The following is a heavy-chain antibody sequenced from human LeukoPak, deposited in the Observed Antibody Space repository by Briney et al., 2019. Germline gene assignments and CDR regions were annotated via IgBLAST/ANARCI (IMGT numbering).Heavy chain of an antibody. Sequence: GSSVKVSCKASGGTFISYAISWVRQAPGQGLEWMGGIIPIFGTANYAQKFQGRVTITADESTSTAYMELSSLRSEDTAVYYCARDSSSGYYGGLYYCYGMDVWGQGTTVTVSS. J-gene: IGHJ6*02. CDR3: ARDSSSGYYGGLYYCYGMDV. CDR2: IIPIFGTA. V-gene: IGHV1-69*01. CDR1: GGTFISYA. D-gene: IGHD3-22*01.